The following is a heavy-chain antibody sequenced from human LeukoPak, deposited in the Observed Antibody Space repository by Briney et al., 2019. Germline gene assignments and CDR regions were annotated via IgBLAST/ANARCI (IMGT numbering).Heavy chain of an antibody. V-gene: IGHV3-74*01. Sequence: GGSLRLSCAASGFTVTEYAMTWIRQSPGKGLEWVSRIEYDGSKTKYADSVKGRFTISRDNAKNTLYLQMNSLRAEDTAVYYCARDTYYYNSSAFYHYYYGMDVWGQGTTVTVSS. D-gene: IGHD3-22*01. CDR3: ARDTYYYNSSAFYHYYYGMDV. CDR2: IEYDGSKT. CDR1: GFTVTEYA. J-gene: IGHJ6*02.